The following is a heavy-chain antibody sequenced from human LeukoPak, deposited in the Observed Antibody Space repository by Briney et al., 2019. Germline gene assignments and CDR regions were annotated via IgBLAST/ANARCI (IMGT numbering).Heavy chain of an antibody. Sequence: PGGSLRLSCAASGFTFNSYGMHWVRQAPGKGLEWVAVIFDGGKIYYAESVKGRFTISRDTSKNTLYLQMNSLRTEDTAVYYCARAMGYYYAGIDYWGQGSLVTVSS. CDR1: GFTFNSYG. D-gene: IGHD3-22*01. CDR3: ARAMGYYYAGIDY. J-gene: IGHJ4*02. CDR2: IFDGGKI. V-gene: IGHV3-30*03.